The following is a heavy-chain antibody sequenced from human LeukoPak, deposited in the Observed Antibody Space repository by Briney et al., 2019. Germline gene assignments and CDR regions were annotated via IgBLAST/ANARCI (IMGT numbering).Heavy chain of an antibody. D-gene: IGHD2-15*01. CDR3: ARGRELVVAADFDY. J-gene: IGHJ4*02. CDR2: IYYSGST. Sequence: SETLSLTCTVSGGSISSGGYYWSWIRQHPGKGLEWIGYIYYSGSTYYNPSLKSRVTISVDTSKNQFSLKLSSVTAADTAVYYCARGRELVVAADFDYWGQGTLVTVSS. V-gene: IGHV4-31*03. CDR1: GGSISSGGYY.